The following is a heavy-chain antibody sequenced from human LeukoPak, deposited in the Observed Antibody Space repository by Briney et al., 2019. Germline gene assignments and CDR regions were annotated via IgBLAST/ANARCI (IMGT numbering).Heavy chain of an antibody. J-gene: IGHJ4*02. D-gene: IGHD1-1*01. Sequence: GASVKVSCKASGYTFTGYYMHWVRQAPGQGLEWMGWISPCNGNTNYAQKLQGRVTMTTDTSTSTAYMELRSLRSDDTAVYYCARSPDNWNDVGLMYYFDYWGQGTLVTVSS. CDR3: ARSPDNWNDVGLMYYFDY. V-gene: IGHV1-18*04. CDR2: ISPCNGNT. CDR1: GYTFTGYY.